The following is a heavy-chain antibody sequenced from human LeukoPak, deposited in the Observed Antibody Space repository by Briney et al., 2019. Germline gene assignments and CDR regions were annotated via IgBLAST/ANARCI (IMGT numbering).Heavy chain of an antibody. CDR1: GFTFSSYG. V-gene: IGHV3-30*18. D-gene: IGHD3-3*01. J-gene: IGHJ4*02. CDR2: ISYDGSNK. Sequence: PGGSLRLSCAASGFTFSSYGMHWVRQAPGKGLEWVAVISYDGSNKYYAGSVKGRFTISRDNSKNTLYLQMNSLRAEDTAVYYCAKDGPFTIFGVVPFDYWGQGTLVTVSS. CDR3: AKDGPFTIFGVVPFDY.